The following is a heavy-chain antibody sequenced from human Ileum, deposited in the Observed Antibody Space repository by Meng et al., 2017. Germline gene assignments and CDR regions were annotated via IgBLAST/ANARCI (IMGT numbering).Heavy chain of an antibody. J-gene: IGHJ4*02. V-gene: IGHV4-4*02. CDR3: ASLRYNWNYSADY. D-gene: IGHD1-7*01. CDR1: GGSISSSNG. CDR2: IYHNGST. Sequence: QGQLQEPAPGLGKPSGTLSLTCAVSGGSISSSNGWSWVRQPPGKGLEWIGEIYHNGSTNYNPSLKSRVTISVDKSKNQFSLKLSSVTAADTAVYYCASLRYNWNYSADYWGQGTLVTVSS.